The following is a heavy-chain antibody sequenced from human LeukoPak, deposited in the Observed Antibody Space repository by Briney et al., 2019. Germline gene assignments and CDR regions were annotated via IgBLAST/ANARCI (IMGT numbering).Heavy chain of an antibody. D-gene: IGHD3-3*01. CDR1: GGSISSSNW. J-gene: IGHJ6*03. V-gene: IGHV4-4*02. Sequence: PSETLSLTCAVSGGSISSSNWWSWVRQPPGKGLEWIGEIYHSGSTNYNPSLKSRVTISVDKSKNQFSLKLSSVTAADTAVYFCAGYMLLRFLEWLPILYFYYYMDVWGKGTTVTVSS. CDR3: AGYMLLRFLEWLPILYFYYYMDV. CDR2: IYHSGST.